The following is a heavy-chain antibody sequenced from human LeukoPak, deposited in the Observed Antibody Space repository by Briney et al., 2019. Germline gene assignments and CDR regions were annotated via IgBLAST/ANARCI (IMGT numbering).Heavy chain of an antibody. J-gene: IGHJ1*01. CDR2: IYYSGST. Sequence: PSETLSLTCTVSGGSISSSNYYWGWIRQPPGEGLEWIGYIYYSGSTNYNPSLRSRVTISVDTSKNQFSLKLSSVSAADTAVYYCARGAYDRSTYMVYWGQGTLVTVSS. D-gene: IGHD3-22*01. CDR1: GGSISSSNYY. CDR3: ARGAYDRSTYMVY. V-gene: IGHV4-39*07.